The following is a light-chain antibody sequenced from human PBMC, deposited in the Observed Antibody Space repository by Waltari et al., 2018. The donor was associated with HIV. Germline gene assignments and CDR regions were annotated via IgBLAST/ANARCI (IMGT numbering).Light chain of an antibody. J-gene: IGLJ3*02. CDR2: RNY. V-gene: IGLV1-47*01. Sequence: QSALTQPAAVSGSPGQSITISCTGTSSDVGGYNYVPWYQQLPGTAPNLLIYRNYQRPSGVPDRFSGSKSGTSASLAISGLRSEDEGDFYCASWDDSLRNWVFGGGTKLTVL. CDR1: SSDVGGYNY. CDR3: ASWDDSLRNWV.